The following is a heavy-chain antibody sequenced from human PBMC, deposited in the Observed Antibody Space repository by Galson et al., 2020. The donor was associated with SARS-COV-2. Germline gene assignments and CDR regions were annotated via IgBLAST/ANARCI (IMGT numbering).Heavy chain of an antibody. Sequence: GGSLRLSCKGSGYRFSTFWIVWVRQMPGKGLEWMVSIYPGDSDTVYNPAFEGQVNISADKSINTAFLQWSGLKASDTAIFYCARRPSGNYLGGWFDPWGQGTLVTVSS. CDR2: IYPGDSDT. D-gene: IGHD3-3*01. CDR3: ARRPSGNYLGGWFDP. J-gene: IGHJ5*02. V-gene: IGHV5-51*01. CDR1: GYRFSTFW.